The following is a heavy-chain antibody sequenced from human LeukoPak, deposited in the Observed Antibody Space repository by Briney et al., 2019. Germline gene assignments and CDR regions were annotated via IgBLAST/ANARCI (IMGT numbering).Heavy chain of an antibody. J-gene: IGHJ4*02. Sequence: HSGGTLRLSCEASGFTFSSYGITWVRQAPGKGLEWVSGISGSSGNIYYADSVKGRFTISRDNSKNTLYLQMNSLRAEDTAVYYCARRAGAYSHPYDYWGQGTLVTVSS. V-gene: IGHV3-23*01. CDR2: ISGSSGNI. CDR3: ARRAGAYSHPYDY. D-gene: IGHD4/OR15-4a*01. CDR1: GFTFSSYG.